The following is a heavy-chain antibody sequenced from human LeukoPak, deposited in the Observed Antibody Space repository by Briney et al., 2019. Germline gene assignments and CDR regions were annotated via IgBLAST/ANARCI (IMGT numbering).Heavy chain of an antibody. Sequence: GGSLRLSCAASGFTFSSYEMNWVRQAPGKGLEWVSSISSSSSYIYYADSVKGRFTISRDNAKNSLYLQMNSLRAEDTAVYYCARAAEGYYFDYWGQGTLVTVSS. CDR2: ISSSSSYI. D-gene: IGHD2-15*01. CDR3: ARAAEGYYFDY. J-gene: IGHJ4*02. CDR1: GFTFSSYE. V-gene: IGHV3-21*01.